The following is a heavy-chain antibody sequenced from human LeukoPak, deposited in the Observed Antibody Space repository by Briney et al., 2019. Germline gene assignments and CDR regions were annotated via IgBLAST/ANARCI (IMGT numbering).Heavy chain of an antibody. CDR2: MNPNSGNT. D-gene: IGHD6-19*01. V-gene: IGHV1-8*01. CDR3: AKGFGYSSGWYYFDY. CDR1: GYTFTSYD. J-gene: IGHJ4*02. Sequence: ASVKVSCKASGYTFTSYDINWVRQATGQGLEWMGWMNPNSGNTGYAQKFQGRVTMTRNTSISTAYMELSSLRSEDTAVYYCAKGFGYSSGWYYFDYWGQGTLVTVSS.